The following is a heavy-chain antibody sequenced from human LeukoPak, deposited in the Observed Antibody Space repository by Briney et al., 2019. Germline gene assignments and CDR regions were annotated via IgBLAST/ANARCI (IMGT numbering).Heavy chain of an antibody. CDR3: ARDGTAMALHAFDI. Sequence: GGSLRLSCAAPGFTVSSNYMSWVRQAPGKGLEGVSVIYSGGSKYYPDSVKGRFTISRDNSKNTLYLQMNRLRAEDTAVYYCARDGTAMALHAFDIWGQGRTVTVSS. J-gene: IGHJ3*02. CDR1: GFTVSSNY. D-gene: IGHD5-18*01. CDR2: IYSGGSK. V-gene: IGHV3-53*01.